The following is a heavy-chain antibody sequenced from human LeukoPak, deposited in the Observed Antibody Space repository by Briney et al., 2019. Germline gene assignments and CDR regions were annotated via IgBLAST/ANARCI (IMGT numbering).Heavy chain of an antibody. J-gene: IGHJ5*02. CDR2: IYTSGST. CDR3: ARETRISYCSSTSCYTHNWFDP. CDR1: GGSISSYY. D-gene: IGHD2-2*02. Sequence: SETLSLTCTVSGGSISSYYWSWIRQPAGKGLEWIGRIYTSGSTNYNPSLKSRVTMSVDTSKNQFSLKLSSVTAADTAVYYCARETRISYCSSTSCYTHNWFDPWRQGTLVTVSS. V-gene: IGHV4-4*07.